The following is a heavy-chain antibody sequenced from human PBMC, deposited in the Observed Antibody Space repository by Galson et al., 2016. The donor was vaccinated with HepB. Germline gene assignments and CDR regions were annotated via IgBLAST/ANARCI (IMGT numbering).Heavy chain of an antibody. Sequence: SETLSLTCTVSGGSISSRNYYWGWIRQPPGKGLEWIGSINYSGNTYYNPSLKGRVTMSIDTSKNQFSLRLSSVTAADTAVYYCARVAWYQYGSGSYDYWGQGTLVSVSS. CDR3: ARVAWYQYGSGSYDY. CDR1: GGSISSRNYY. CDR2: INYSGNT. V-gene: IGHV4-39*01. J-gene: IGHJ4*02. D-gene: IGHD3-10*01.